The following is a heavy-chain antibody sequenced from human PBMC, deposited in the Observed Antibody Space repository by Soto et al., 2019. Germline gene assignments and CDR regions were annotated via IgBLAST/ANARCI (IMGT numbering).Heavy chain of an antibody. V-gene: IGHV4-39*07. Sequence: SETLSLTCTVSGGSISSSSYYWGWIRQPPGKGLEWIGSIYYSGSTYYNPSLKSRVTISVDTSKNQFSLKLSSVTAADTAVYYCAGEPAGYYYDSSGYFYVGSLDYWGQGTLVTVSS. CDR3: AGEPAGYYYDSSGYFYVGSLDY. CDR2: IYYSGST. CDR1: GGSISSSSYY. J-gene: IGHJ4*02. D-gene: IGHD3-22*01.